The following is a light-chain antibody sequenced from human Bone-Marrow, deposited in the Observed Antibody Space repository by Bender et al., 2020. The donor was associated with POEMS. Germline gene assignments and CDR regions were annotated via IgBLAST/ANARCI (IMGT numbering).Light chain of an antibody. Sequence: QSALAQPASVSGSPGQSITISCTGTTNDVAGYDYVSWYQQHPGEVPKLIIYDVTKRPSGVSDRFSGSKSANTASLTISGLQAEDEADYYCCSYAGRRWVFGGGTKLTVL. V-gene: IGLV2-23*02. CDR2: DVT. CDR3: CSYAGRRWV. CDR1: TNDVAGYDY. J-gene: IGLJ3*02.